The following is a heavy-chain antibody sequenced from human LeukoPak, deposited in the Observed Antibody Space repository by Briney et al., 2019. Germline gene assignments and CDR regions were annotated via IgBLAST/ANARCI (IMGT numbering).Heavy chain of an antibody. D-gene: IGHD2-21*01. CDR1: GFTFSCYA. CDR3: AKDFPGRGEEPGDY. V-gene: IGHV3-23*01. J-gene: IGHJ4*02. Sequence: AGGSLRLSCAASGFTFSCYAMSWVRQAPGKGLEWVSAISGSGGSTYYADSVKGRFTISRDNSKNTLYLQMNSLRAEDTAVYYCAKDFPGRGEEPGDYWGQGTLVTVSS. CDR2: ISGSGGST.